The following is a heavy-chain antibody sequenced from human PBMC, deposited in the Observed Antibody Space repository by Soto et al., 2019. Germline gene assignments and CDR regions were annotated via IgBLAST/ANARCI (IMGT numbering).Heavy chain of an antibody. J-gene: IGHJ6*03. D-gene: IGHD6-19*01. CDR1: GGTFSSYT. CDR3: ARGRYSSGWTTGRYYYYYMDV. CDR2: IIPIRGIA. V-gene: IGHV1-69*02. Sequence: QVQLVQSGAEVKKPGSSVKVSCKASGGTFSSYTISWVRQAPGQGLEWMGRIIPIRGIANYAQKFQGRVTITADKSTSTAYMELGSLRSEDTAVYYCARGRYSSGWTTGRYYYYYMDVWGKGTTVTVSS.